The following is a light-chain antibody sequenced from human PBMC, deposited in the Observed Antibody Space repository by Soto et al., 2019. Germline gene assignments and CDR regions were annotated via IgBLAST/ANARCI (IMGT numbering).Light chain of an antibody. V-gene: IGLV4-69*01. Sequence: QPVLTQSPSASASLGASVKLTCTLSSGHSSYAIAWHQQQPEKRPRYLMKLDSDGSHTKGDSIPDRFSGSSSGAERYLTISSLQSEDEADYYCQTWGTGIHVVFGEGTKLTVL. CDR3: QTWGTGIHVV. CDR2: LDSDGSH. CDR1: SGHSSYA. J-gene: IGLJ2*01.